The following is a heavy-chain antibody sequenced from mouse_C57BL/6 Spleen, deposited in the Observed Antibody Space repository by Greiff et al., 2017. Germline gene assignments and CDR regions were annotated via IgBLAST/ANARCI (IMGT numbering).Heavy chain of an antibody. Sequence: QVQLQQPGAELVKPGASVKMSCKASGYTFTSYWITWVKQRPGQGLEWIGDIYPGSGSTNYNEKFKSKATLTVDTSSSTAYMQLSSLTSEDSAVYYGALYYYGSRSFAYWGQGTLVTVSA. CDR2: IYPGSGST. V-gene: IGHV1-55*01. D-gene: IGHD1-1*01. CDR1: GYTFTSYW. J-gene: IGHJ3*01. CDR3: ALYYYGSRSFAY.